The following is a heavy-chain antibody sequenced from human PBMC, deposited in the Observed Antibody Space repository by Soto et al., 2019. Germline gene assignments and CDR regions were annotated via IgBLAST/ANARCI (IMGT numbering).Heavy chain of an antibody. J-gene: IGHJ4*02. Sequence: QVQLVQSGAEVKKPGASVKVSCKASGYTFTSYDINWVRQATGQGLEWMGWMNPNSGNTGYAQKFQGRVTMTRNTSRSTAYMELSSLISEDTAVYYCARDISSSASFDYWGQGTLVTVSS. CDR2: MNPNSGNT. CDR3: ARDISSSASFDY. D-gene: IGHD6-6*01. V-gene: IGHV1-8*01. CDR1: GYTFTSYD.